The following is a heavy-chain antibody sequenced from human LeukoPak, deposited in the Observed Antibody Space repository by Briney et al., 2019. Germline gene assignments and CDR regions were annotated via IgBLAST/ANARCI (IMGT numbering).Heavy chain of an antibody. V-gene: IGHV1-18*01. CDR1: GYTFTSYG. Sequence: GASVKVSCKASGYTFTSYGISWVRQAPGQGLEWMGWISAYNGNTNYAQKLQGRVTMTTDTSTSTAYMELRSLRSDDTAVYYCARFYCSSTSCYPDYFDYWGQGTLVTVSS. CDR3: ARFYCSSTSCYPDYFDY. D-gene: IGHD2-2*01. CDR2: ISAYNGNT. J-gene: IGHJ4*02.